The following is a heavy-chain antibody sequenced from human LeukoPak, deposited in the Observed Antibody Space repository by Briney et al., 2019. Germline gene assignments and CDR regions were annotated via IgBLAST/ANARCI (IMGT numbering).Heavy chain of an antibody. CDR3: ARSAGYNDFDY. D-gene: IGHD5-24*01. CDR1: GYTFSSYA. CDR2: ISSNGGST. J-gene: IGHJ4*02. V-gene: IGHV3-64*01. Sequence: GGCLRLSCAASGYTFSSYAMHWVRQAPGKGLEYVSAISSNGGSTYYANSVKGRFTISRDNSKNTLYLQMGSLRAEDMAVYYCARSAGYNDFDYWGQGTLVTVSS.